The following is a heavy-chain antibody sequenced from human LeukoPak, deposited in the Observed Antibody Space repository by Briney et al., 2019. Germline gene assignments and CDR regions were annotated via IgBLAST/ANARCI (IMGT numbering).Heavy chain of an antibody. D-gene: IGHD2-15*01. Sequence: GGSLRLSCAASGFTFSSYAMTWVRQAPGMGLEWVSSISGSGGGTHYADSVEGRFTISRDNSYSTLYLQMNSLTAEDTAVYYCAKSLGGIVVVVAASWGQGTLVTVSS. CDR1: GFTFSSYA. CDR2: ISGSGGGT. CDR3: AKSLGGIVVVVAAS. V-gene: IGHV3-23*01. J-gene: IGHJ4*02.